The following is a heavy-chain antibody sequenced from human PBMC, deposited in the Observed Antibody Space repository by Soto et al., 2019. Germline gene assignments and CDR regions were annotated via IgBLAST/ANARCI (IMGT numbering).Heavy chain of an antibody. CDR3: ARGQRYCSGGSCQGWFDP. CDR1: GGSFSGYY. CDR2: INHSGST. D-gene: IGHD2-15*01. V-gene: IGHV4-34*01. Sequence: QVQLQQWGAGLLKPSETLSLTCAVYGGSFSGYYWSWIRQPPGKGLEWIGEINHSGSTNYNPSLNTRVNISVDTSKNQFSLKLSSVTAADTAVYYCARGQRYCSGGSCQGWFDPWGQGTLVTVSS. J-gene: IGHJ5*02.